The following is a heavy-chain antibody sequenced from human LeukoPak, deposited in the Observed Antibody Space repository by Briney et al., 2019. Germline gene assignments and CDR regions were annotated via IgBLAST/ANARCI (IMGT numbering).Heavy chain of an antibody. V-gene: IGHV3-9*01. J-gene: IGHJ4*02. CDR1: GFTFDDYA. Sequence: GGSLRLSCAASGFTFDDYAMHWVRQAPGKGLEWVSGISWNSGSIGYADSVKGRFTISRDNARNSLYLQMNSLRAEDTALYYCAKDSYYDSSGPFDYWGQGTLVTVSS. CDR2: ISWNSGSI. CDR3: AKDSYYDSSGPFDY. D-gene: IGHD3-22*01.